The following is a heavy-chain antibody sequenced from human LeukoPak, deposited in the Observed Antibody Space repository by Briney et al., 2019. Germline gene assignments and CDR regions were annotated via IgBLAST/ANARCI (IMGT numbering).Heavy chain of an antibody. CDR1: GFTSSSYG. CDR2: ISYDGSNK. V-gene: IGHV3-30*18. Sequence: GGSLRLSCAASGFTSSSYGMHWVRQAPGKGLEWVAVISYDGSNKYYADSVKGRFTISRDNSKNTLYLQMNSLRAEDTAVYYCAKDRYGVRQQRPYCFDYWGQGTLVTVSS. D-gene: IGHD6-25*01. J-gene: IGHJ4*02. CDR3: AKDRYGVRQQRPYCFDY.